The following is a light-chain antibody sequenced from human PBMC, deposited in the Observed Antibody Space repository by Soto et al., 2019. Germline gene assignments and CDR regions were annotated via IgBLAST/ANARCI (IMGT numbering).Light chain of an antibody. CDR1: QSVSSK. CDR3: QQYHNSPPT. CDR2: DAS. J-gene: IGKJ1*01. V-gene: IGKV3D-15*01. Sequence: EIAMRQSPGTRTVCPGGRVTPSCRASQSVSSKLVWYQLKPGQAPRLLIYDASNRATGIPARFSGSGSETDFTLTTSRPEPEDFAVYYCQQYHNSPPTFGQGTKV.